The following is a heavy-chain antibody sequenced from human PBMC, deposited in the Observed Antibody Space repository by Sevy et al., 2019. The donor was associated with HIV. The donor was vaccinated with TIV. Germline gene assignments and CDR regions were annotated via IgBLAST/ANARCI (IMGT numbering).Heavy chain of an antibody. V-gene: IGHV3-30*02. CDR1: GFTFSNYG. CDR2: IHSDGTNQ. J-gene: IGHJ4*02. Sequence: GGSLRLSCVASGFTFSNYGMHWVRPAPGKGLEWVAFIHSDGTNQYYRDSVKGRFTISRDNAKKTLYLQMNSLRPEDTAMYFCSSRDYGDSIDYWGQRTPVTVSS. CDR3: SSRDYGDSIDY. D-gene: IGHD4-17*01.